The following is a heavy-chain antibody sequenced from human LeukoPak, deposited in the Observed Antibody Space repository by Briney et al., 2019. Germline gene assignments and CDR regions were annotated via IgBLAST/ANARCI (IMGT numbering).Heavy chain of an antibody. CDR2: IYSSGGT. J-gene: IGHJ4*02. V-gene: IGHV4-59*08. CDR1: GGSISTYY. CDR3: ARHAFYYDTSGYLPYYFDY. Sequence: PSETLSLTCTVSGGSISTYYWSWIRQPPGKGLERIGYIYSSGGTNYNPSLKSRVTISVDMSKNHFSLKLSSVTAADTAVYYCARHAFYYDTSGYLPYYFDYWGQGTLVTVSS. D-gene: IGHD3-22*01.